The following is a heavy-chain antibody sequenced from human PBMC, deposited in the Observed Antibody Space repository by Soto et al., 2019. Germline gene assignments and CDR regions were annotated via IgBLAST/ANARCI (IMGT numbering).Heavy chain of an antibody. D-gene: IGHD4-17*01. CDR1: GGSFSGYY. CDR2: INDSGYT. Sequence: SETLSLTCAVSGGSFSGYYWSWIRQPPGKGLEWIGEINDSGYTNNNPSLKSRVTISVDTSKNQFSLKLTSVTAADTAVYYCARANDYSDYPWISPWFGPWAQGTLVTSPQ. V-gene: IGHV4-34*01. J-gene: IGHJ5*02. CDR3: ARANDYSDYPWISPWFGP.